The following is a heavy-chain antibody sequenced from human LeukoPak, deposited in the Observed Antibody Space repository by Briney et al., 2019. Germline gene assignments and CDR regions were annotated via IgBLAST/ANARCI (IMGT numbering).Heavy chain of an antibody. V-gene: IGHV4-34*01. CDR2: INHRENT. D-gene: IGHD3-16*02. Sequence: SETLSLTCAAYGESFSGYYWSWIRQPPGKGLEWIGEINHRENTNYNPSLKSRVTISVDTSKNQFSLKLTSVTAADTAVYYCARWGQPVWGSYRYSARPFFDYWGQGTLVTVSS. CDR3: ARWGQPVWGSYRYSARPFFDY. J-gene: IGHJ4*02. CDR1: GESFSGYY.